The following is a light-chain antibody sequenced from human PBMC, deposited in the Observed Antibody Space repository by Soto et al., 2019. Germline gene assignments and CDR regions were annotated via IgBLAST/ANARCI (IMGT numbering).Light chain of an antibody. CDR3: QQFGTSPPST. V-gene: IGKV3-20*01. J-gene: IGKJ5*01. CDR1: QSVSSNY. Sequence: DIVLTQSPGTLSKTPGERATLSCRASQSVSSNYLAWYQQKPGQAPRLLIYGASSRATAIPDRFSGSGSGTDFALTISRLEPEDFAVYYCQQFGTSPPSTFGQGTRLEIK. CDR2: GAS.